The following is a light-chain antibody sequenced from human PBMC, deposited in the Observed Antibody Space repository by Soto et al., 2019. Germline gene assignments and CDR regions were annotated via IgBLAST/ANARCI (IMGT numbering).Light chain of an antibody. J-gene: IGKJ1*01. V-gene: IGKV3-11*01. CDR1: QSIGTY. Sequence: EIVLTQSPVTLSLSPGERATLSCRASQSIGTYLAWYQQQPDQAPRLLIYHASNRATGIPARFSGSGSGTDFTLTISSLEPEDFAVYYCQQRSDWTRTFGQGTKVEVK. CDR2: HAS. CDR3: QQRSDWTRT.